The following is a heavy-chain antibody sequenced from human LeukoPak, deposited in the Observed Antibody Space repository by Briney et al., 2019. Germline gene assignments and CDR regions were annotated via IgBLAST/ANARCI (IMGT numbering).Heavy chain of an antibody. Sequence: PGGSLRLSCAASGSTVSSNFMNWVRQAPGKGLEWVSVIYSGGSTYYADSVKDRFTISRDNSKNTLYLQMNSLRAEDTAVYYCARVREYNWFDPWGQGTLVIVSS. J-gene: IGHJ5*02. CDR2: IYSGGST. D-gene: IGHD3-10*01. V-gene: IGHV3-66*01. CDR3: ARVREYNWFDP. CDR1: GSTVSSNF.